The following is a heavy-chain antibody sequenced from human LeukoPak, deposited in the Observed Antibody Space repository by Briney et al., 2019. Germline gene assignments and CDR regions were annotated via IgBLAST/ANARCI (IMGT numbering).Heavy chain of an antibody. CDR1: GLTFSRYW. CDR2: IKEDGSAK. J-gene: IGHJ4*02. D-gene: IGHD3-16*01. Sequence: PGGALRLSCVASGLTFSRYWMSWVRQAPGKGLEGVANIKEDGSAKYYVDSVKGRFTISRDNAKNSLYLQINNLRAEDTAVYYCARDWAYWGQGTLVIVSS. CDR3: ARDWAY. V-gene: IGHV3-7*03.